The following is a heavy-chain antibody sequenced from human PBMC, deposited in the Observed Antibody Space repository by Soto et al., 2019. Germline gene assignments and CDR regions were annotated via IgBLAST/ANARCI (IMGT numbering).Heavy chain of an antibody. V-gene: IGHV4-30-2*01. CDR2: IYHSGST. D-gene: IGHD3-10*01. Sequence: PSETLSLTCAVSGGSISSGGYSWSWIRQPPGKGLEWIGYIYHSGSTYYNPSLKSRVTISVDRSKSQFSLKLNSVTAADTAVYYCARVPSPWGQGTLVTVSS. CDR1: GGSISSGGYS. J-gene: IGHJ5*02. CDR3: ARVPSP.